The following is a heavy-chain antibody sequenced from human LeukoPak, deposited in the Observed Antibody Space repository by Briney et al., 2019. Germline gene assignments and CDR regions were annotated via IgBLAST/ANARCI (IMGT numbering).Heavy chain of an antibody. CDR1: RGTFSSYA. CDR2: IIPIFGTA. CDR3: ASLYSGSYYFDY. J-gene: IGHJ4*02. D-gene: IGHD1-26*01. Sequence: ASVKVSCKASRGTFSSYAISWVRQAPGQGLEWMGGIIPIFGTANYAQKFQGRVTITADESTSTAYMELSGLRSEDTAVYYCASLYSGSYYFDYWGQGTLVTVSS. V-gene: IGHV1-69*13.